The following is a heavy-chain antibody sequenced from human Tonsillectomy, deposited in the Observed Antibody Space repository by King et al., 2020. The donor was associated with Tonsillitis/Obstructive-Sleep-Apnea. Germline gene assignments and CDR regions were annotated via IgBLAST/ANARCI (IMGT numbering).Heavy chain of an antibody. D-gene: IGHD4-17*01. V-gene: IGHV4-59*01. CDR2: ISYSGYTA. CDR1: GDPINNYY. Sequence: VPLQESGPGLVKPSETLSLTCTVSGDPINNYYWSWIRQPPGKGLEWIGYISYSGYTANYNPSLKSRVTISVDTSQNQFALKLSSVTAADTAVYYCARGAVTEVFYYYYYMDVWGKGTTVTVSS. CDR3: ARGAVTEVFYYYYYMDV. J-gene: IGHJ6*03.